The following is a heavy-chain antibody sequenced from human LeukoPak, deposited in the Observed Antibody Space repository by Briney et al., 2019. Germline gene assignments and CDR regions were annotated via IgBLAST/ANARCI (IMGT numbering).Heavy chain of an antibody. V-gene: IGHV4-4*07. CDR1: GGSISSYY. D-gene: IGHD3-22*01. J-gene: IGHJ4*02. CDR3: ARDKYYYDSSGSQPFDY. Sequence: PSETLSLTCTVSGGSISSYYWSWIRQPAGKGLEWIGRIYTSGSTNYNPPLKSRVTMSVDTPKNQFSLKLSSVTAADTAVYYCARDKYYYDSSGSQPFDYWGQGTLVTVSS. CDR2: IYTSGST.